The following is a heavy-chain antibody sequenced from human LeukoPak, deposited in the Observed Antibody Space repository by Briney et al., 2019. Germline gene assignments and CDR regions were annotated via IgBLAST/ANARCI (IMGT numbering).Heavy chain of an antibody. Sequence: GGSLRLPCEASGFTFSTYWMSWVRQAPGKGLEWVANIKQDGSEKYYVDSVKGRFTISRDNAKNSLYLQMNSLRAEDTAVYYCARASSWYGTYYFDYWGQGTLVTVSS. CDR2: IKQDGSEK. J-gene: IGHJ4*02. CDR1: GFTFSTYW. D-gene: IGHD6-13*01. CDR3: ARASSWYGTYYFDY. V-gene: IGHV3-7*01.